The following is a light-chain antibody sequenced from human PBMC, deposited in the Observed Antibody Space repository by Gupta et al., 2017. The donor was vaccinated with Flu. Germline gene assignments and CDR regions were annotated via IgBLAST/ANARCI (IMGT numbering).Light chain of an antibody. CDR2: GSS. V-gene: IGKV1-39*01. Sequence: VGDRVTITCRASKYISIYLNWYQQKPGRAPNLLIYGSSNLQTGVPSRFSGSGSGTDFTPTISSLQPEDSATYYCQQTYSDPFFGGGTKVEIK. J-gene: IGKJ4*01. CDR1: KYISIY. CDR3: QQTYSDPF.